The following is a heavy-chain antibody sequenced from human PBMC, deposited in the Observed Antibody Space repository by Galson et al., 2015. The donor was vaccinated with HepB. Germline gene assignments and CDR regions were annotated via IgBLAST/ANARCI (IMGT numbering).Heavy chain of an antibody. D-gene: IGHD3-10*01. CDR3: ARDRGLLWFGELSPTYYYYYGMDV. V-gene: IGHV3-48*01. CDR1: GFTFSSYS. J-gene: IGHJ6*02. Sequence: SLRLSCAASGFTFSSYSMNWVRQAPGKGLEWVSYISSSSSTIYYADSVKGRFTISRDNAKNSLYLQMSSLRAEDTAVYYCARDRGLLWFGELSPTYYYYYGMDVWGQGTTVTVSS. CDR2: ISSSSSTI.